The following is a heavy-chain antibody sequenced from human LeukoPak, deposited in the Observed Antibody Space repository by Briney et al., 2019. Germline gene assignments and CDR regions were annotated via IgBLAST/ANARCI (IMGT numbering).Heavy chain of an antibody. V-gene: IGHV4-38-2*02. CDR2: IYHSGST. D-gene: IGHD6-13*01. J-gene: IGHJ5*02. CDR1: GYSISSGYY. Sequence: SETLSLTCTVSGYSISSGYYWGWIRQPPGKGLEWIGSIYHSGSTYYNPSLKSRVTISVDTSKNQFSLKLTSVTAADTAVYYCARGYSSSWYFNWFDPWGQGTLVTVSS. CDR3: ARGYSSSWYFNWFDP.